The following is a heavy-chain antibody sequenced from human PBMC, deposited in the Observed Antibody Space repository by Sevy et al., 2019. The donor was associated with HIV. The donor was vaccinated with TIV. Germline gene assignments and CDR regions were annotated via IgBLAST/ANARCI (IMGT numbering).Heavy chain of an antibody. CDR3: VRAIAADGSF. V-gene: IGHV3-7*01. J-gene: IGHJ4*02. Sequence: GGSLRLSCAASGFSLNSYWLSWVRQAPGKGLEWVANIKQDGSVKYYVDSVKGRFTISRDNARNLLYLQMNSLRAEDTALYYCVRAIAADGSFWGQGTLVTVSS. CDR1: GFSLNSYW. D-gene: IGHD6-13*01. CDR2: IKQDGSVK.